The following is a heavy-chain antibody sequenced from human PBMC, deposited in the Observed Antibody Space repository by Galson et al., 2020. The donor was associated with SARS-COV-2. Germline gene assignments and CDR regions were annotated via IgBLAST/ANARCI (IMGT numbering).Heavy chain of an antibody. V-gene: IGHV5-51*01. J-gene: IGHJ5*02. CDR1: GYSFTSYW. CDR2: IYPGDSDT. D-gene: IGHD6-13*01. Sequence: GESLKISCKGSGYSFTSYWIGWVRQMPGKGLEWMGIIYPGDSDTRYSPSFQGQVTISADKSISTAYLQWSSLKASDTAMYYCASKGGPYSSSSDWFDPWGQGTLVTVSS. CDR3: ASKGGPYSSSSDWFDP.